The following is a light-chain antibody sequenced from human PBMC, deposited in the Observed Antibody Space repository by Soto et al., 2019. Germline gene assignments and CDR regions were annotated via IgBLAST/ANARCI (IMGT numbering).Light chain of an antibody. Sequence: QSVLTQPPSVSAAPGQKVTISCSGSSSNIGNNYVSWYQQLPGTAPKLLIYENNKRPSGIPDRFSSSKSGTSATLGITGLQTGDEADYYCGTWDTSLSAGGVFGTGTKVTVL. CDR3: GTWDTSLSAGGV. J-gene: IGLJ1*01. CDR2: ENN. V-gene: IGLV1-51*02. CDR1: SSNIGNNY.